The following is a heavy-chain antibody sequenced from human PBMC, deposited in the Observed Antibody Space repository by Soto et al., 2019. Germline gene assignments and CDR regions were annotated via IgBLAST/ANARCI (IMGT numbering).Heavy chain of an antibody. Sequence: QVQLVESGGGVVQPGRSLRLSCAASGFTFSSYGMHWVRQAPGKGLEWVAVIWYDGSNKYYADSVKGRFTISRDNSKNMLSLQVNRLGANVTTVYYCERADSIWFGDEFYMDVWGKGTTVTVS. J-gene: IGHJ6*03. CDR1: GFTFSSYG. CDR2: IWYDGSNK. CDR3: ERADSIWFGDEFYMDV. V-gene: IGHV3-33*01. D-gene: IGHD3-10*01.